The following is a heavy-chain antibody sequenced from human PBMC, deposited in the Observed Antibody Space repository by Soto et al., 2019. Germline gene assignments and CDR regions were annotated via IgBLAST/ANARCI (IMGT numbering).Heavy chain of an antibody. CDR3: ARDDYDCSGGSCYNAFDI. Sequence: SETLSLTCTVSGGSISSYYWSWIRQPPGKGLEWIGYIYYSGSTNYNPSLKSRVTISVDTSKNQFSLKLSSVTAADTAVYYCARDDYDCSGGSCYNAFDIWGQGTMVTVSS. CDR2: IYYSGST. D-gene: IGHD2-15*01. V-gene: IGHV4-59*01. CDR1: GGSISSYY. J-gene: IGHJ3*02.